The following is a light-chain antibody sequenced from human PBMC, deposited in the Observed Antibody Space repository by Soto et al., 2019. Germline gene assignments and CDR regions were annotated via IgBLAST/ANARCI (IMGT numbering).Light chain of an antibody. CDR3: SSYAGSNNLGV. Sequence: QSALTQPPSASGSPGQSVTISCTATSSDIAGYNYVSWYQQYPCKTPKHMIYEVSKRPSGVPDRFSGSKSGNTASLTVSGLQAEDEADYYCSSYAGSNNLGVFGTGTKVTVL. CDR2: EVS. J-gene: IGLJ1*01. CDR1: SSDIAGYNY. V-gene: IGLV2-8*01.